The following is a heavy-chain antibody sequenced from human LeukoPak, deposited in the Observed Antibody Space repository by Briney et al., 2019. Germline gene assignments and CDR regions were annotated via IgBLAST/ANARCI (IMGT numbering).Heavy chain of an antibody. V-gene: IGHV4-38-2*02. D-gene: IGHD2-2*01. Sequence: SETLSLTCTVSGYSISSGYYWGWIRQPPGKGLEWIGSIYHSGSTYYSPSLKSRVTISVDTSKNQFSLKLSSVTAADTAVYYCARVCSSTSCYRDAFDIWGQGTMVTVSS. J-gene: IGHJ3*02. CDR1: GYSISSGYY. CDR2: IYHSGST. CDR3: ARVCSSTSCYRDAFDI.